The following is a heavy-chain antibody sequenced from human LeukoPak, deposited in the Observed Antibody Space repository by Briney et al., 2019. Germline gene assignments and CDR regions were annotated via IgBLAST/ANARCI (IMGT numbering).Heavy chain of an antibody. CDR1: GGTFSSYA. CDR2: IIPIFGTA. V-gene: IGHV1-69*13. Sequence: SVKVSCKASGGTFSSYAISWVRQAPGQGLEWMGGIIPIFGTANYAQKFQGRVTITADESTSTDYMELSSLRSEDTAVYYCARDRVQGYAAMVLGPFDYWGQGTLVTVSS. D-gene: IGHD5-18*01. J-gene: IGHJ4*02. CDR3: ARDRVQGYAAMVLGPFDY.